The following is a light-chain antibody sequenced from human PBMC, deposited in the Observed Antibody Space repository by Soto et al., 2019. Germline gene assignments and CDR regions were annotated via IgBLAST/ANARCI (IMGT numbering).Light chain of an antibody. CDR2: GVS. CDR1: RNDVGGYTY. Sequence: QSALTQPASVSGSPGQSITSSCTGTRNDVGGYTYVSWFQQHPGKAPTLMIYGVSNRPSGISNRFSGSKSGNTASLTSSGLQAEDEADYYCSSYTTNIRAILGGGNKRTV. V-gene: IGLV2-14*01. CDR3: SSYTTNIRAI. J-gene: IGLJ2*01.